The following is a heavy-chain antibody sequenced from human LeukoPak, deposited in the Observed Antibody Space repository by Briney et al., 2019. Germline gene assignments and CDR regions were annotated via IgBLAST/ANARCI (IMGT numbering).Heavy chain of an antibody. CDR1: GGTFSSYA. CDR2: IIPILGIA. D-gene: IGHD6-6*01. V-gene: IGHV1-69*04. Sequence: GSSVKVSCKASGGTFSSYAISWVRQAPGQGLEWMGRIIPILGIANYAQKFQGRVTITADKSTSTAYMELSSLRSEDTAVYYCARDLIAARPGWFDPWGQGTLVIVSS. J-gene: IGHJ5*02. CDR3: ARDLIAARPGWFDP.